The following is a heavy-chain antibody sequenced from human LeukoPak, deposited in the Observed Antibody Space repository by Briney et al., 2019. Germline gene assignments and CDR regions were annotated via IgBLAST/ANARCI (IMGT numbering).Heavy chain of an antibody. CDR3: ARERPSTFDSSYAFDI. D-gene: IGHD3-22*01. CDR1: GGSISSGSYY. CDR2: IYTSGST. J-gene: IGHJ3*02. V-gene: IGHV4-61*02. Sequence: TSQTLSLTCTVSGGSISSGSYYWSWIRQPAGKGLEWIGRIYTSGSTNYNPSLKSRVTISVDTSKNQFSLKLSSVTAADTAVYYCARERPSTFDSSYAFDIWGQGTMVTVSS.